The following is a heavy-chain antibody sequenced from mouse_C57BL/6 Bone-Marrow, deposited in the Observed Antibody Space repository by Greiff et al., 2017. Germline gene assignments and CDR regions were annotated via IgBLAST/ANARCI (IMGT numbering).Heavy chain of an antibody. CDR1: GYTFTSYW. CDR3: AMGYGSSYQFAY. Sequence: QVQLQQPGAELVKPGASVKMSCKASGYTFTSYWITWVKQRPGQGLEWIGDIYPGSGSTNYNEKFKSKATLTVDTSSSTAYMQLSSLTSEDSAVYYCAMGYGSSYQFAYWGQGTLVTVSA. D-gene: IGHD1-1*01. J-gene: IGHJ3*01. V-gene: IGHV1-55*01. CDR2: IYPGSGST.